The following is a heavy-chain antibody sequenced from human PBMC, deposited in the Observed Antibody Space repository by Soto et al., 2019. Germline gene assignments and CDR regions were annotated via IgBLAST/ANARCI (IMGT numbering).Heavy chain of an antibody. D-gene: IGHD6-13*01. Sequence: VQLQESGPGLVKPSETQSLTCTVSGGSISGYYWSWIRQSPGKGLEWIGYIHYSGSTNYNPSLKGGFTMSVDTSKNQLSLKLSSVTAADTAVYYCARGSAAGTKSHFDYWSQGILVTVSS. CDR3: ARGSAAGTKSHFDY. J-gene: IGHJ4*02. V-gene: IGHV4-59*01. CDR1: GGSISGYY. CDR2: IHYSGST.